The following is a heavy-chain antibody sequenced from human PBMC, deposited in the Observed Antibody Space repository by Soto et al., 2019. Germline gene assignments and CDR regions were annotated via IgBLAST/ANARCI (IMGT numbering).Heavy chain of an antibody. CDR2: IYYSGST. CDR1: GGSVSSGSYY. Sequence: SETLSLTCTVSGGSVSSGSYYWSWIRQPPGKGLEWIGYIYYSGSTNYNPSLKSRVTISVDTSKNQFSLKLSSVTAADTAVYYCARGRIAAGYYMDVWGKGTTVTVSS. J-gene: IGHJ6*03. CDR3: ARGRIAAGYYMDV. D-gene: IGHD2-15*01. V-gene: IGHV4-61*01.